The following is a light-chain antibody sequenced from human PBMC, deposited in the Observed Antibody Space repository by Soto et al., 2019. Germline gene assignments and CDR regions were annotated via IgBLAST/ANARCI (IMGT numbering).Light chain of an antibody. J-gene: IGLJ1*01. CDR2: EDT. CDR1: SSDIGTYNY. CDR3: SSYSSTSTFYV. Sequence: QSALTQPASVSGSLGQSISVSCTGASSDIGTYNYVSWYQQQPGKAPKLIIYEDTNRPSGVSNRFSVFKSGNTASLTISGLQTGDEADYFCSSYSSTSTFYVFGTGTKLTVL. V-gene: IGLV2-14*01.